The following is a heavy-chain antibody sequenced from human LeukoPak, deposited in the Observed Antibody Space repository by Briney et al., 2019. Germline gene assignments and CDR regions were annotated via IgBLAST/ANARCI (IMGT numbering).Heavy chain of an antibody. D-gene: IGHD2-2*01. V-gene: IGHV4-38-2*02. CDR1: GYSISSVYF. CDR3: ARDNVPGYFHL. Sequence: SETLSLTCTVWGYSISSVYFWGWTRQPPGNGVEWTGSINHSGTTYYKSSLKSRVTISVDMSKNQFSLKLSPVSLRATDTDDCARDNVPGYFHLWGWGTRITVSS. J-gene: IGHJ2*01. CDR2: INHSGTT.